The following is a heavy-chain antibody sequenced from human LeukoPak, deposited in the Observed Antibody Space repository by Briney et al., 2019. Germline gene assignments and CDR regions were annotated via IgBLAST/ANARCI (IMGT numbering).Heavy chain of an antibody. CDR3: AAATDYYYMDV. Sequence: PSETLSLTCTVSGGSISSGGYYWSWIRQPPGKGLEWIGYIYHSGSTYYNPSLKSRVTISVDRSKNQFSLKLSSVTAADTAVYYCAAATDYYYMDVWGKGTTVTVSS. CDR1: GGSISSGGYY. V-gene: IGHV4-30-2*01. J-gene: IGHJ6*03. CDR2: IYHSGST. D-gene: IGHD2-15*01.